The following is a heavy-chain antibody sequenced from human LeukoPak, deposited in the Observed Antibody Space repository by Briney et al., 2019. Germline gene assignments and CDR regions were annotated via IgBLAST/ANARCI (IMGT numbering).Heavy chain of an antibody. CDR2: ISYDGSNR. CDR3: AKDFGVNSPFDY. CDR1: GFTFSSYG. J-gene: IGHJ4*02. V-gene: IGHV3-30*18. Sequence: PGRSLRLSCAASGFTFSSYGMHWVRQAPGKGLEWVAVISYDGSNRYYADSVKGRFTISRDNSKNTLYLQMNSLRAEDTAVYYCAKDFGVNSPFDYWGQGILVTVSS. D-gene: IGHD3-10*01.